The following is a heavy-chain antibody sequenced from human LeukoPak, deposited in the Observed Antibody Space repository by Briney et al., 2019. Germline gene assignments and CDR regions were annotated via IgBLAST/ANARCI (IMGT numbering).Heavy chain of an antibody. CDR1: GFTFSSYS. Sequence: GGSLRLSCAASGFTFSSYSMNWVRQAPGKGLEWVSYISSSSSTIYYADSVKGRLTISRDNAKNSLYLQMNSLRDEDTAVYYCARGDSSSWYGGYYYYGMDVWGQGTTVTVSS. J-gene: IGHJ6*02. CDR3: ARGDSSSWYGGYYYYGMDV. CDR2: ISSSSSTI. V-gene: IGHV3-48*02. D-gene: IGHD6-13*01.